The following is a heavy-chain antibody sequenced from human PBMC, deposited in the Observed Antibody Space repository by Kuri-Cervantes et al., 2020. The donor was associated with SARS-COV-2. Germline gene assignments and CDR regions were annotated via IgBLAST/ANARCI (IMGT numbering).Heavy chain of an antibody. Sequence: LSLTCEGFGISVITSEMNWVRQAPGKGLEWVSYISSTSDGSIYYADSVKGRFTISRDNAKNSLYLQMNNLRAEDTAVYYCARAGFLDHPDHYYGMDVWGQGTTVTVSS. D-gene: IGHD3-3*01. CDR2: ISSTSDGSI. J-gene: IGHJ6*02. CDR3: ARAGFLDHPDHYYGMDV. CDR1: GISVITSE. V-gene: IGHV3-48*03.